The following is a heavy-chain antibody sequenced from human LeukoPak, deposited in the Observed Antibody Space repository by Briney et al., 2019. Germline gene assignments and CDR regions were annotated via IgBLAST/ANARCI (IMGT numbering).Heavy chain of an antibody. CDR1: GGSMSSYY. J-gene: IGHJ1*01. CDR3: AGWVWTVSRVEYFED. CDR2: IHHSGST. V-gene: IGHV4-59*01. D-gene: IGHD3/OR15-3a*01. Sequence: SETLSLTCTASGGSMSSYYWSWVRQPPGKELEWIGNIHHSGSTNYHSSLKSRVTMSIDTSKNLFSLNLSSVTAADTAVYYCAGWVWTVSRVEYFEDWGQGTLVTVSS.